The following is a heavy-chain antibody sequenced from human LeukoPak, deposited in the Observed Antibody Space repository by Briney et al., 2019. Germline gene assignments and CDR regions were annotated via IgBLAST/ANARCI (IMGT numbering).Heavy chain of an antibody. D-gene: IGHD3-22*01. J-gene: IGHJ3*02. Sequence: GASVKVSCKASGYTFTSYDINWVRQATGQGLEWMGWMNPNSGNTGYAQKFQGRVTMTRNTSISTAYMELSSLRSEDTAVHYCASLTYYYDSSGYYYDGAFDIWGQGTMVTVSS. V-gene: IGHV1-8*01. CDR3: ASLTYYYDSSGYYYDGAFDI. CDR2: MNPNSGNT. CDR1: GYTFTSYD.